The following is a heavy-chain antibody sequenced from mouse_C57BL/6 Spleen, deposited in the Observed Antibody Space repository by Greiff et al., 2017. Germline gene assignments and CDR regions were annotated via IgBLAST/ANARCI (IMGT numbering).Heavy chain of an antibody. CDR3: ARNDGNYVDYAMDY. J-gene: IGHJ4*01. V-gene: IGHV2-9-1*01. Sequence: VKLVESGPGLVAPSQSLSITCTVSGFSLTSYAISWVRQPPGKGLEWLGVIWTGGGTNYNSALKSRLSISKDNSKSQVFLKMNSLQTDDTARYYCARNDGNYVDYAMDYWGQGTSVTVSS. D-gene: IGHD2-1*01. CDR2: IWTGGGT. CDR1: GFSLTSYA.